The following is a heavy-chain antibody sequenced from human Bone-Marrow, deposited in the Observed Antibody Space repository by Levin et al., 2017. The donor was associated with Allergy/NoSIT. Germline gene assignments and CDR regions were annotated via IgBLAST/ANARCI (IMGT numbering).Heavy chain of an antibody. Sequence: GGSLRLSCAASGFTFSGSAVHWVRQASGNGLEWVARIRSKANNYATAYVASVKGRFTISRDNSKNTAYLQMDSLKTEDTAVYYCTSLCGSCSPGFDYWGQGTLVTVSS. V-gene: IGHV3-73*01. CDR3: TSLCGSCSPGFDY. J-gene: IGHJ4*02. D-gene: IGHD1-26*01. CDR2: IRSKANNYAT. CDR1: GFTFSGSA.